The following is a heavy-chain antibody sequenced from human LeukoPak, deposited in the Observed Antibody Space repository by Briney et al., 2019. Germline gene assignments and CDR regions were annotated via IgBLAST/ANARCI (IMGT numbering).Heavy chain of an antibody. CDR1: GFTFGSYG. CDR3: ARWTELFYYYDRAFDY. J-gene: IGHJ4*02. Sequence: PGRSLRLSCAASGFTFGSYGMHWVRQAPGKGLEWVAVISYDGSNKYYADSVKGRFTISRDNAKNSLYLQMNSLRAEDTAVYYCARWTELFYYYDRAFDYWGQGTLVTVSS. V-gene: IGHV3-30*03. CDR2: ISYDGSNK. D-gene: IGHD3-22*01.